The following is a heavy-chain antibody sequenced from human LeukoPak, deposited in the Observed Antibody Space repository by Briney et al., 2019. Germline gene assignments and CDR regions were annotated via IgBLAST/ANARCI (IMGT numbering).Heavy chain of an antibody. J-gene: IGHJ4*02. CDR3: ARDSDVSGYSYGYYFDY. V-gene: IGHV4-4*07. D-gene: IGHD5-18*01. CDR2: IYTSGST. Sequence: SETLSLTCTVPGGSISSYYWSWIRQPAGKGLEWIGRIYTSGSTNYNPSLKSRVTTSVDTSKNQFSLKLSSVTAADTAVYYCARDSDVSGYSYGYYFDYWGQGTLVTVSS. CDR1: GGSISSYY.